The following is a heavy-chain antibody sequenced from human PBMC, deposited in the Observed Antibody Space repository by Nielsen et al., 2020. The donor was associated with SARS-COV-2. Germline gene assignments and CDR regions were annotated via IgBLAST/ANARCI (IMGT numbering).Heavy chain of an antibody. Sequence: GGSLRLSCSASGFTFSSYAMHWVRQAPGKGLEYVSAISSNGGSTYYADSVKGRFTISRDNSKNTLYLQMSSLRAEDTAVYYCVKDFVRYDFWSGYYREGHDYWGQGTLVTVPQ. CDR3: VKDFVRYDFWSGYYREGHDY. CDR1: GFTFSSYA. D-gene: IGHD3-3*01. CDR2: ISSNGGST. V-gene: IGHV3-64D*09. J-gene: IGHJ4*02.